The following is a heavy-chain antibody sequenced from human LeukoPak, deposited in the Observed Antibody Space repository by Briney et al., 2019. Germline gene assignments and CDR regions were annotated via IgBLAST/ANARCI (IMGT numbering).Heavy chain of an antibody. CDR2: INPNSGGT. Sequence: ASVKVSCKASGYTFTGYYMHWVRQAPGQGLEWMGWINPNSGGTNYAQKFQGRVTMTRDTSISTAYMELSRLRSDDTAVYYCARGFQSWAAAFDIWGQGTMVTVSS. V-gene: IGHV1-2*02. CDR3: ARGFQSWAAAFDI. D-gene: IGHD6-13*01. J-gene: IGHJ3*02. CDR1: GYTFTGYY.